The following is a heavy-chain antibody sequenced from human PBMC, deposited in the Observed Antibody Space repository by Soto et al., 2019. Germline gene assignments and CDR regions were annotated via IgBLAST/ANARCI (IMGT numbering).Heavy chain of an antibody. CDR1: GFTFIAFA. CDR2: ISYDGTNE. CDR3: AKGVVREPAYFDY. V-gene: IGHV3-30*18. D-gene: IGHD3-10*01. J-gene: IGHJ4*02. Sequence: LRLSCTVSGFTFIAFAMYWVRQAPGKGLEWVALISYDGTNEDYAESVRGRFTISRDNSKNTLYLDMNSLSAEDSAVYFCAKGVVREPAYFDYWGQGTLVTVSS.